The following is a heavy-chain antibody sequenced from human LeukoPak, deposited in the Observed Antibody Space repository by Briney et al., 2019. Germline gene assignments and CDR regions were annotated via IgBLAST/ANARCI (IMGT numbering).Heavy chain of an antibody. CDR1: GFTFSNYA. D-gene: IGHD6-19*01. CDR2: IIGSGGST. V-gene: IGHV3-23*01. CDR3: AKDLGIRLVSCVFDI. J-gene: IGHJ3*02. Sequence: GGSLRLSCAASGFTFSNYAMRWVRQAPGKRLEWVSDIIGSGGSTYYADSVKGRFTISRDNAKNTLYLQMNSLRAGGKAVYYCAKDLGIRLVSCVFDIWGQGTMVSVCS.